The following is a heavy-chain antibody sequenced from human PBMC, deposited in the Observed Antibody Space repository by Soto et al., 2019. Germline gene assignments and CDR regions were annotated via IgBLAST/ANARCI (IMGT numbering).Heavy chain of an antibody. CDR2: ISSGSTYI. D-gene: IGHD6-6*01. CDR1: GFTFSSYT. Sequence: EVQLVESGGGLVKPGGSLRLSCAASGFTFSSYTLNWVRQTPGKGLEWVSSISSGSTYIYYADSLKGRFTISRDNAKNSLYLQMHSLRGEDTAVYYCARQYSISSPFYYWGQGTLVTVSS. V-gene: IGHV3-21*01. CDR3: ARQYSISSPFYY. J-gene: IGHJ4*02.